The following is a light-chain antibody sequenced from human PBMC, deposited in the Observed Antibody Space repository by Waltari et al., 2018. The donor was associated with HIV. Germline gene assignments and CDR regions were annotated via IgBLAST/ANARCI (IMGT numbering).Light chain of an antibody. V-gene: IGKV1-33*01. CDR1: QHIATN. J-gene: IGKJ4*01. Sequence: DIQMTQSPPSLSASVGARVTITCQASQHIATNLNWFQQKPGKAPKLLIYDVSKLETGVPSRFTGGGSGATFTFTITSLRPEDIATYYCLQYDDLPLTFGGGTKVELK. CDR2: DVS. CDR3: LQYDDLPLT.